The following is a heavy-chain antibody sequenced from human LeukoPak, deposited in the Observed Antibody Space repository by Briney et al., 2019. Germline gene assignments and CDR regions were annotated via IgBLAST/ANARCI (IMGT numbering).Heavy chain of an antibody. CDR1: GYTFTGYY. D-gene: IGHD6-19*01. V-gene: IGHV1-2*02. J-gene: IGHJ4*02. CDR3: ARDLGYSSGLPDY. Sequence: ASVKVSCKASGYTFTGYYMHWVRQAPGQGLEWMGWINPNSGGTNYAQKFQGRVTMTRDTSISTAYMELSRLRSDDTAVYYCARDLGYSSGLPDYWGQGTLVTVSS. CDR2: INPNSGGT.